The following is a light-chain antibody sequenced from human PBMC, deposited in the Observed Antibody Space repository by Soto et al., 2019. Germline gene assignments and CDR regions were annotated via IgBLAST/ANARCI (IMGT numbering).Light chain of an antibody. CDR2: DAS. J-gene: IGKJ1*01. CDR1: QSVSSK. CDR3: QQNYNWPLS. V-gene: IGKV3-11*01. Sequence: VVMPQSPATVSLSPGEGVTLFCRASQSVSSKLAWYQMKPGQAPHLLIYDASNRATDIPASFSGSGSGTHFSLTISSVEPEDYAVYYCQQNYNWPLSFGRGTEVEIK.